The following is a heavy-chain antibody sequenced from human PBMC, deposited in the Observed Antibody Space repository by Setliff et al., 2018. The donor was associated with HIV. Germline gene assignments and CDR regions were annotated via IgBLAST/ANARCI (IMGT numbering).Heavy chain of an antibody. D-gene: IGHD5-12*01. J-gene: IGHJ3*02. CDR3: ARGTSGYDYFGWSVDAFDI. CDR1: GYTFTSYG. Sequence: GASVKVSCKASGYTFTSYGISWVRQAPGQGLEWMGWISAYNGNTNYAQKLQGRVTMTTDTSTSTAYMELRSLRSDDTAVYYCARGTSGYDYFGWSVDAFDIWGQGTMVTVSS. V-gene: IGHV1-18*01. CDR2: ISAYNGNT.